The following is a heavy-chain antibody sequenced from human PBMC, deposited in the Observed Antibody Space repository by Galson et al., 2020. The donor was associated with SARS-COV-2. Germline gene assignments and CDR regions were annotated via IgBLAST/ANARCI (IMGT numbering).Heavy chain of an antibody. CDR2: IAWDDDK. CDR1: GFSLSTSGMC. D-gene: IGHD3-9*01. V-gene: IGHV2-70*01. CDR3: ARTIYEILTGYLDAFDI. J-gene: IGHJ3*02. Sequence: SGPTLVKPTQPLTLTCTFSGFSLSTSGMCVSWIRQPPGKALEWLALIAWDDDKYYSTSLKTRLTISKDTSKNQVVLTMTNMDPVDTATYYCARTIYEILTGYLDAFDIWGQGTMVTVSS.